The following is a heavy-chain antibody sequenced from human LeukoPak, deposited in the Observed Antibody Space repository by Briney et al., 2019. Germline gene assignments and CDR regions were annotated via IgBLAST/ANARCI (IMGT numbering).Heavy chain of an antibody. CDR3: AKGSTSGWYGWFDP. V-gene: IGHV3-23*01. J-gene: IGHJ5*02. D-gene: IGHD6-19*01. Sequence: GGSLRLSCAASGFTFSDYYMSWIRQAPGKGLEWVSAISGSGGSTYYADSVKGRFTISRDNSKNTLFLQMNSLRAEDTAVYYCAKGSTSGWYGWFDPWGQGTLVTVSS. CDR1: GFTFSDYY. CDR2: ISGSGGST.